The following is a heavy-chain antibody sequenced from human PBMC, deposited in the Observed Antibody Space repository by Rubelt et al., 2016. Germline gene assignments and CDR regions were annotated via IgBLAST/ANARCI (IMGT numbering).Heavy chain of an antibody. J-gene: IGHJ5*02. CDR3: ARGLRGRLSLFWEWFDP. D-gene: IGHD3-16*02. CDR1: GGSISTYS. CDR2: VYYHGKT. V-gene: IGHV4-59*01. Sequence: QVQLQESGPGLVKPSETLSLTCTVSGGSISTYSWTWVRQSPGKGLEWIGYVYYHGKTDYNPSLRSRVTISVDTSKGQFSLRLTSMTAGDTAVYYGARGLRGRLSLFWEWFDPWGQGTLVTVPS.